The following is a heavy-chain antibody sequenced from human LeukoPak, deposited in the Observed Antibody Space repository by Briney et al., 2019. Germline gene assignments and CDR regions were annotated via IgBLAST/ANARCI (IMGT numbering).Heavy chain of an antibody. V-gene: IGHV3-23*01. CDR1: GFTVSSNY. J-gene: IGHJ4*02. CDR2: ISGSGGST. Sequence: PGGSLRLSCAASGFTVSSNYMSWVRQAPGKGLEWVSAISGSGGSTYYADSVKGRFTISRDNSKNTLYLQMNSLGAEDTAVYYCAKATHSSGWPFDYWGQGTLVTVSS. CDR3: AKATHSSGWPFDY. D-gene: IGHD6-19*01.